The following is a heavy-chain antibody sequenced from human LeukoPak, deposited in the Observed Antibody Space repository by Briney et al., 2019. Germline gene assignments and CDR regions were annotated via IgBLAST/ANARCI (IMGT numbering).Heavy chain of an antibody. CDR2: IDGDGSST. CDR3: ARGPIPATAIPEN. D-gene: IGHD2-2*02. CDR1: GFTFSSYW. Sequence: GVLRLSCAASGFTFSSYWMHWVRQPPGKGLVWVSRIDGDGSSTTYADSVKGRFTISGDSAKNTLYLQMNSLRAEDTAVYYCARGPIPATAIPENWGQGTLVTVSS. J-gene: IGHJ4*02. V-gene: IGHV3-74*01.